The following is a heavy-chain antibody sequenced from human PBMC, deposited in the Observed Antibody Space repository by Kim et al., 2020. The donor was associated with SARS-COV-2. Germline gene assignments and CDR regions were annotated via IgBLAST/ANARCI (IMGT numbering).Heavy chain of an antibody. V-gene: IGHV3-73*01. Sequence: GGSLRLSCADSGFTFSGSTMHWVRQASGKGLEWVGRIRNKANRYATTYAASVKGRFTISRDDSKNTAYLQMNSLKTEDTAVYYCRGGGANYAMDVWGQGTTVTVSS. D-gene: IGHD3-16*01. CDR1: GFTFSGST. CDR3: RGGGANYAMDV. CDR2: IRNKANRYAT. J-gene: IGHJ6*02.